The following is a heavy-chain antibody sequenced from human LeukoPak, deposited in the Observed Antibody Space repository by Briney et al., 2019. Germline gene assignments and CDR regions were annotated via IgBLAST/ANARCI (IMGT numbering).Heavy chain of an antibody. Sequence: PSETLSLTCSVSGDSISRSDSYWDWIRQPPGKGLEWIGTIYYSGSTYYSPSLNSRVTLSVYKSINQFSLNLRSVPAADTAVYYCARRRYYDGSGYLEWGQGTLLSVSS. J-gene: IGHJ1*01. CDR1: GDSISRSDSY. CDR3: ARRRYYDGSGYLE. CDR2: IYYSGST. D-gene: IGHD3-22*01. V-gene: IGHV4-39*01.